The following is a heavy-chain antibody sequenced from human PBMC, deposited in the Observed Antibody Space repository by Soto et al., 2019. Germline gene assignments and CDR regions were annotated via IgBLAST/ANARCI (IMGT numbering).Heavy chain of an antibody. CDR1: GFTFSTYA. CDR3: VAISRYSGWSGPY. J-gene: IGHJ4*02. V-gene: IGHV3-23*01. Sequence: DVQVLESGGDLVQPRGSLRLPCSASGFTFSTYAMSWVRQAPGKGLEWVSAIGPSGDITYYADSVKGRFTISTDNSKNTLFLQMSSLRAEDTAVYDCVAISRYSGWSGPYWGQGTVVTVSS. D-gene: IGHD1-26*01. CDR2: IGPSGDIT.